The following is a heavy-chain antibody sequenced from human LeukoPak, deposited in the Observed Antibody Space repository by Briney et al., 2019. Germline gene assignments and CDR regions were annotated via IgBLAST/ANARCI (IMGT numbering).Heavy chain of an antibody. D-gene: IGHD1-26*01. CDR1: GYTFTGYY. CDR3: ARASGSYYPHFDY. V-gene: IGHV1-2*02. Sequence: ASVKVSCKASGYTFTGYYMHWVRQAPGQGLEWMGWINPNSGGTNYAQEFQGRVTMTRDTSISTAYMELSRLRSDDTAVYYCARASGSYYPHFDYWGQGTLVTVSS. CDR2: INPNSGGT. J-gene: IGHJ4*02.